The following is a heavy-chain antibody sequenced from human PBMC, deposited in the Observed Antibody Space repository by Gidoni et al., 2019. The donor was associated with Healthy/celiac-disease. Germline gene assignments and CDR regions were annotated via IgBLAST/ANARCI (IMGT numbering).Heavy chain of an antibody. J-gene: IGHJ4*02. CDR1: GFTFSSYA. Sequence: EVQLLESGGGLVQPGGSLRLSCAASGFTFSSYAMSWVRQAPGKGLGGVSAISGSGGSTYYADSVKGRFTISRDNSKNTLYLQMNSLRAEDTAVYYCAFRIAAAEIDYWGQGTLVTVSS. CDR3: AFRIAAAEIDY. CDR2: ISGSGGST. V-gene: IGHV3-23*01. D-gene: IGHD6-13*01.